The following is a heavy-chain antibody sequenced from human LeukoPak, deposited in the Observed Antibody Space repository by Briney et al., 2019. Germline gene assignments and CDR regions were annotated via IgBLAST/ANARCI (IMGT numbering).Heavy chain of an antibody. CDR1: GGSFSGYY. D-gene: IGHD1-26*01. J-gene: IGHJ4*02. V-gene: IGHV4-34*01. CDR3: AGVFSLAAGGSSTSLDY. CDR2: INHSGST. Sequence: PSETLSLTCAVYGGSFSGYYWSWIRQPPGKGLEWIGEINHSGSTNYNPSLKSRVTISVDTSKNQFSLTLSSVTAADTAVYYCAGVFSLAAGGSSTSLDYWGQGTLVTVSS.